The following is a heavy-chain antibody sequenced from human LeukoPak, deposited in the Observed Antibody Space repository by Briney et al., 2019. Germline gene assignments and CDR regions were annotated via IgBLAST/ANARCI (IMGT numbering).Heavy chain of an antibody. V-gene: IGHV3-23*01. D-gene: IGHD1-26*01. CDR2: ISGSGGST. CDR3: AKSLGGSYYPDY. J-gene: IGHJ4*02. CDR1: GFTFKNYG. Sequence: SGGSLRLSCEASGFTFKNYGMSWVRQAPGKGLEWVSAISGSGGSTYYADSVKGRFTISRDNSENTLYLQMNSLRAEDTAVYYCAKSLGGSYYPDYWGQGTLVTVSS.